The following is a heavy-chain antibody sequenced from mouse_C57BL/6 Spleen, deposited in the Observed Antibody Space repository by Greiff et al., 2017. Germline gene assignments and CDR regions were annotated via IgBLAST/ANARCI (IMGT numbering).Heavy chain of an antibody. CDR1: GFNIKDDY. CDR2: IDPANGDT. CDR3: TTIVTDYFDY. D-gene: IGHD2-12*01. V-gene: IGHV14-4*01. J-gene: IGHJ2*01. Sequence: VQLQQSGAELVRPGASVKLSCTASGFNIKDDYMHWVKQRPEQGLEWIGWIDPANGDTEYASKFQGKATITADTSSNTAYLQLSSLTSEDTAVYYCTTIVTDYFDYWGQGTTLTVSS.